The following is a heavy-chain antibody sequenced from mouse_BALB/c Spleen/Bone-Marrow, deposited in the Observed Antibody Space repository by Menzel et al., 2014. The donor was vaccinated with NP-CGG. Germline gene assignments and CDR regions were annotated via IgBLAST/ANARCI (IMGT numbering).Heavy chain of an antibody. CDR2: IWAGGST. V-gene: IGHV2-9*02. CDR1: GFSLTSYG. CDR3: ARDFLYYRYDERIFDY. Sequence: VQVVESGPGLVAPSQSLSITCTVSGFSLTSYGLHWVRQPPGKGLEWLGVIWAGGSTNYNSALMSRLSISKDNSKSQVFLKMNSLQTDDTAMYYCARDFLYYRYDERIFDYWGQGTTLTVSS. D-gene: IGHD2-14*01. J-gene: IGHJ2*01.